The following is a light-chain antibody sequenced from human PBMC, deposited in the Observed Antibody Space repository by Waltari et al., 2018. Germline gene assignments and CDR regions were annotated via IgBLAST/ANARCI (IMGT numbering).Light chain of an antibody. CDR2: WAA. CDR1: QSVLSSSKNKNY. Sequence: DIVVTQSPAALAVSLGEGADINCKCSQSVLSSSKNKNYLAWYQQKPGQPPKLLIYWAATREAGVPDRFSGSVSGTEFTLTISSLQAEDVALYYCQQYYSIPLSFGGGTKVEIK. J-gene: IGKJ4*01. CDR3: QQYYSIPLS. V-gene: IGKV4-1*01.